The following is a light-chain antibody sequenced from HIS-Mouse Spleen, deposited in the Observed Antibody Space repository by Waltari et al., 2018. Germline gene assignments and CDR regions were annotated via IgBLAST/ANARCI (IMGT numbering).Light chain of an antibody. J-gene: IGLJ3*02. V-gene: IGLV2-23*03. Sequence: QSALTQPASVSGSPGQSITISCTGTSSDVGSYNLVSWYQQHPGKAPKLMIYEGSKRTSGVSNRFSGSKSGNTASLTISGRQAEDEADYYCCSYAGSSTFGVFGGGTKLTVL. CDR1: SSDVGSYNL. CDR2: EGS. CDR3: CSYAGSSTFGV.